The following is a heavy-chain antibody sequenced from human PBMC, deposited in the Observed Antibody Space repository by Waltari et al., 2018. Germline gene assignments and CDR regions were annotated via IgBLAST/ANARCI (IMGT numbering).Heavy chain of an antibody. Sequence: QVRLQESGPGLVKPSETLSLTCTVSAAPISSYYWSWIRQPPGKGLEWIAYIDFSGSTSYNPSLKSRVAISGDTSKKQFSLRLSSVTAADTAVYYCARGDTSNWFASYFDFWGQGILVSVSS. J-gene: IGHJ4*02. CDR1: AAPISSYY. V-gene: IGHV4-59*01. D-gene: IGHD3-10*01. CDR3: ARGDTSNWFASYFDF. CDR2: IDFSGST.